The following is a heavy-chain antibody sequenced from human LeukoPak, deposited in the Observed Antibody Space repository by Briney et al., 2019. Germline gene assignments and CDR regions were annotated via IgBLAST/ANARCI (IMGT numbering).Heavy chain of an antibody. CDR1: GYTFTSYG. J-gene: IGHJ5*02. CDR2: ISAYNGNT. Sequence: ASAKVSCKASGYTFTSYGISWVRQAPGQGLEWMGWISAYNGNTNYAQKLQGRVAMTTDTSTSTAYMELRSLRSDDTAVYYCARVTDLDYYGSGSYLIWFDPWGQGTLDTVSS. V-gene: IGHV1-18*01. CDR3: ARVTDLDYYGSGSYLIWFDP. D-gene: IGHD3-10*01.